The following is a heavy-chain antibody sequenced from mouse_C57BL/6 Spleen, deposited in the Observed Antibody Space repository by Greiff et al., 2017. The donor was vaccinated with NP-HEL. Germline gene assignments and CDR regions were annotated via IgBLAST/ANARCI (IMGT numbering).Heavy chain of an antibody. V-gene: IGHV1-69*01. D-gene: IGHD1-1*01. Sequence: QVQLQQSGAELVMPGASVKLSCKASGYTFTSYWMHWVKQRPGQGLEWIGEIDPSDSYTNYNQKFKGKSTLTVDKSSSTAYMQLSSLTSEDAAVYYCARARPDGSSWGFAYWGQGTLVTVSA. CDR1: GYTFTSYW. J-gene: IGHJ3*01. CDR2: IDPSDSYT. CDR3: ARARPDGSSWGFAY.